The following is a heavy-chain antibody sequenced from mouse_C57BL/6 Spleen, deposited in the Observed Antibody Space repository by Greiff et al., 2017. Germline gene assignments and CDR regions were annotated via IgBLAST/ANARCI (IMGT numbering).Heavy chain of an antibody. CDR1: GYTFTTYP. D-gene: IGHD2-3*01. J-gene: IGHJ1*03. Sequence: QVQLKESGAELVKPGASVKMSCKASGYTFTTYPIEWMKQNHGKSLEWIGNFHPYNDDTKYNEKFKGKATLTVEKSSSTVYLELSRLTSDDSAVYYCAIFGIYDGYYGYFDVWGTGTTVTVSS. CDR3: AIFGIYDGYYGYFDV. CDR2: FHPYNDDT. V-gene: IGHV1-47*01.